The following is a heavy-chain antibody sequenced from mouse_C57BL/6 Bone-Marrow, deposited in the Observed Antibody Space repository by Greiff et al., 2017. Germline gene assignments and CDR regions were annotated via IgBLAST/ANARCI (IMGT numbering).Heavy chain of an antibody. CDR2: ISYDGSN. D-gene: IGHD1-1*01. CDR1: GYSITSGYY. V-gene: IGHV3-6*01. Sequence: EVKVEESGPGLVKPSQSLSLTCSVTGYSITSGYYWNWIRQFPGNKLEWMGYISYDGSNNYNPSLKNRISITRDTSKNQFFLKLNSVTTEDTATYYCARNYGSRDYAMDYWGQGTSVTVSS. J-gene: IGHJ4*01. CDR3: ARNYGSRDYAMDY.